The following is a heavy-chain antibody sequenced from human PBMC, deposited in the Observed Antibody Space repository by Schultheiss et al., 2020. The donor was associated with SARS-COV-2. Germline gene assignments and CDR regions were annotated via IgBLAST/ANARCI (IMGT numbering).Heavy chain of an antibody. V-gene: IGHV4-61*10. J-gene: IGHJ6*02. Sequence: SETLSLTCTVSGGSVSSGSYYWSWIRQPAGKGLEWIGEINHSGSTNYNPSLKSRVTISVDTSKNQFSLKLSSVTAADTAVYYCARLRAMVRGVIYYYYYGMDVWGQGTTVTVSS. CDR2: INHSGST. CDR3: ARLRAMVRGVIYYYYYGMDV. CDR1: GGSVSSGSYY. D-gene: IGHD3-10*01.